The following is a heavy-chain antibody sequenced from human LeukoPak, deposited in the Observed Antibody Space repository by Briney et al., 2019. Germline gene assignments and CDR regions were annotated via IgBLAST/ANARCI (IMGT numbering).Heavy chain of an antibody. Sequence: GASVKVSCKASGYTFISYYMHWVRQAPGQGLEWMGIINPSGGSTTYAQKLQGRVTMSRDTSTSTVYMELSSLRSEDTAVYYCARDWLHYSGSNYYYMDVWGKGTPVTVSS. D-gene: IGHD3-10*01. CDR2: INPSGGST. V-gene: IGHV1-46*03. J-gene: IGHJ6*03. CDR3: ARDWLHYSGSNYYYMDV. CDR1: GYTFISYY.